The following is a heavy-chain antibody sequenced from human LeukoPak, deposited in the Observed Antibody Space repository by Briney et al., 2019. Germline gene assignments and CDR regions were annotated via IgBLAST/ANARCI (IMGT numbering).Heavy chain of an antibody. CDR2: IGGSDGRT. CDR3: AKDSSSYDWGYMDV. V-gene: IGHV3-23*01. J-gene: IGHJ6*03. D-gene: IGHD3-22*01. CDR1: GFTLSTYA. Sequence: GGSLRLSCAASGFTLSTYAMSWVRQAPGEGLEWVSLIGGSDGRTRYADSVKGRFTISRDNSKNTLYLEMNSLRAEDTAVYYCAKDSSSYDWGYMDVWGKGTTVTISS.